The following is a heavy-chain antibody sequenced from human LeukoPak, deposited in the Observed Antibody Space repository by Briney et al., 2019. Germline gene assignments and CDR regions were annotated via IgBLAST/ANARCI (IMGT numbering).Heavy chain of an antibody. CDR2: ISYDGSNK. V-gene: IGHV3-30*18. CDR3: AKAPLAAAGGLKYFDY. CDR1: GFTFSSYG. D-gene: IGHD6-13*01. J-gene: IGHJ4*02. Sequence: PGGSLRLSCAASGFTFSSYGMHWVRQAPGKGLEWVAVISYDGSNKYYADSVKGRFTISRDNSKNTLYLQMNSLRAEDTAVYYCAKAPLAAAGGLKYFDYWGQGTLVTVFS.